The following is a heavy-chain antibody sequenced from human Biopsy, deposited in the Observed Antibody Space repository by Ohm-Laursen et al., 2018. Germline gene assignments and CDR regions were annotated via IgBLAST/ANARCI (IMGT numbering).Heavy chain of an antibody. CDR3: ARRGSGGRSFDH. CDR1: GGSLSSFY. CDR2: ISDSGST. V-gene: IGHV4-59*08. Sequence: TLTLTCAVSGGSLSSFYWTWIRQPPGKGPEWIGDISDSGSTNYKPPLKSRVIISVDTPKNQFSLNLSSVTAADTAVYYCARRGSGGRSFDHWGQGTLVTVSS. J-gene: IGHJ4*02. D-gene: IGHD2-15*01.